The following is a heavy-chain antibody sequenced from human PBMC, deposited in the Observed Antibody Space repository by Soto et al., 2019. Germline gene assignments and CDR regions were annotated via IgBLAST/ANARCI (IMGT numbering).Heavy chain of an antibody. D-gene: IGHD2-15*01. CDR3: ARGDCVGGTCYSLAGSFYYYMDV. CDR1: GFTFSNYW. Sequence: VQLVESGGGLVQPGGSLRLSCAASGFTFSNYWMYWVRQAPGKGLEWVSRINSDGSVSSYADSVKGRLTISRDNVQNTLYLQMHSLRAEDAAVYYCARGDCVGGTCYSLAGSFYYYMDVWGKGTTVTVFS. CDR2: INSDGSVS. J-gene: IGHJ6*03. V-gene: IGHV3-74*02.